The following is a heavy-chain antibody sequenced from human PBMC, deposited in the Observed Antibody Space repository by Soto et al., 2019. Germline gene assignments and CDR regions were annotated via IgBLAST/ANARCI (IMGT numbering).Heavy chain of an antibody. CDR3: SKDQGYGEIDY. J-gene: IGHJ4*02. CDR1: GITFSSYA. V-gene: IGHV3-23*01. CDR2: ISGSGGST. Sequence: PVGPLRFSCGASGITFSSYAMTGVRQAPGKGLEWVSAISGSGGSTYYADSVKARSPISRDNSKNTLYLKINTLRAENTPENSFSKDQGYGEIDYWGQGTLVTSPQ. D-gene: IGHD3-10*01.